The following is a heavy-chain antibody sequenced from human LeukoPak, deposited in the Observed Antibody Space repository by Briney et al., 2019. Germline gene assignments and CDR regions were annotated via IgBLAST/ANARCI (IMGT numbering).Heavy chain of an antibody. D-gene: IGHD3-22*01. J-gene: IGHJ4*02. V-gene: IGHV1-2*02. CDR2: INPNSGGT. CDR3: ARDLHQYYYDSSGYSY. CDR1: GYTFTGYY. Sequence: RASVKVSCKASGYTFTGYYMHWVRQAPGQGLEWMGWINPNSGGTNYAQKFQGRVTMTRDTSISTAYMELSRLRSDDTAVYYCARDLHQYYYDSSGYSYWGQGTLVTVSS.